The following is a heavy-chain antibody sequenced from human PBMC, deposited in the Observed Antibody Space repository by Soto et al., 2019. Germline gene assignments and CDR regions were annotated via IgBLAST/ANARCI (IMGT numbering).Heavy chain of an antibody. D-gene: IGHD5-12*01. J-gene: IGHJ4*02. CDR1: GFTFSAYS. CDR3: ARIDGYTYPNDY. Sequence: EVQLVESGGGLVKPGGSLRLSCAASGFTFSAYSMSWVRQAPGKGLEWVSSITSRSDYIYYADSLKGRFTISRDNTKNSLYLQMHSLRAEDTAFYYCARIDGYTYPNDYWGQGTLVTVSS. CDR2: ITSRSDYI. V-gene: IGHV3-21*02.